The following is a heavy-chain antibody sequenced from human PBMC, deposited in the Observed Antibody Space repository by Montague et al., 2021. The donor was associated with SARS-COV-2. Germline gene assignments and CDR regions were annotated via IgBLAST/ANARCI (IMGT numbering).Heavy chain of an antibody. Sequence: CAISGDSDAVDTARRSSIRHTPSLHPQWLRGTCYLSKRYYDYAVSVKSRMTISPDTSKNQFSLQLSSVTPEDRAVYYCTRDPRYSLSWSFDYWGQGTLATVSS. D-gene: IGHD6-13*01. V-gene: IGHV6-1*01. CDR1: GDSDAVDTAR. J-gene: IGHJ4*02. CDR2: TCYLSKRYY. CDR3: TRDPRYSLSWSFDY.